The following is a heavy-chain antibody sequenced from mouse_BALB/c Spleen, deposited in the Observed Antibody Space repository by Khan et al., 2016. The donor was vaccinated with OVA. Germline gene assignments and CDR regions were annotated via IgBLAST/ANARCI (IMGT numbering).Heavy chain of an antibody. D-gene: IGHD2-1*01. CDR3: AALDGNPVAY. Sequence: EVQLQQSGAELVKPGASVKLSCTASGFNLKDTYIHWVKQRPEQGPEWIGRIDPANGDTKYDPKFQGKAPITADTSSNTAYLHLSILTSEDTAGYYCAALDGNPVAYWGQGTLVTVSA. V-gene: IGHV14-3*02. CDR1: GFNLKDTY. J-gene: IGHJ3*01. CDR2: IDPANGDT.